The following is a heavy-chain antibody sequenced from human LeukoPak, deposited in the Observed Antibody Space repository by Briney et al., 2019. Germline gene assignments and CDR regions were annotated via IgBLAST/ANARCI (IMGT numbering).Heavy chain of an antibody. V-gene: IGHV4-34*01. Sequence: PSETLSLTCAVYGESFSSYYWSWIRQPPGKGLEWIGEINHSRHTNYNPSLKSRVSISVDTSKNQFSLKLSSVTAADTAVYYCARVDGDGYNIPDYWGQGTLVTVSS. CDR2: INHSRHT. D-gene: IGHD5-24*01. J-gene: IGHJ4*02. CDR1: GESFSSYY. CDR3: ARVDGDGYNIPDY.